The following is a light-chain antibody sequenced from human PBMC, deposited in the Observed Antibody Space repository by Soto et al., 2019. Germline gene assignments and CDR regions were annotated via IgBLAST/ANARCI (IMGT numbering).Light chain of an antibody. CDR1: HAFSSN. Sequence: DIQMTQSPSSLSASVGDRVTIICRTSHAFSSNLNWFQQKPGKAPKLLIYAAPSLESGVPSRFSGSGSGTDFTLTISSLQPEDFATYYCQQSYCTPGTFGQGTKVEIK. J-gene: IGKJ1*01. CDR3: QQSYCTPGT. V-gene: IGKV1-39*01. CDR2: AAP.